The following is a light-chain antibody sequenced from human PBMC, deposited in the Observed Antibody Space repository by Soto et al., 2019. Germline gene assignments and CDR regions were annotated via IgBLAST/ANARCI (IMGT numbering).Light chain of an antibody. V-gene: IGLV8-61*01. CDR2: STN. CDR3: VLYMGGGLHWL. CDR1: SGSVSTSYY. Sequence: QAVVTQEPSFSVSPGGPVTLTCGLSSGSVSTSYYPSWYQQTPGQAPRTLIYSTNTRSSGVPDRFSGSILGNKAALTIAGAQPDDESDYSFVLYMGGGLHWLFGGGTKLTVL. J-gene: IGLJ3*02.